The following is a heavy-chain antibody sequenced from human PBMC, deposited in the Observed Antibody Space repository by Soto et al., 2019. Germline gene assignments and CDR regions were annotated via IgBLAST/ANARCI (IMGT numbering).Heavy chain of an antibody. D-gene: IGHD2-15*01. CDR1: GFSLSTSGVG. Sequence: ASGPTLVNPTQTLTLTCTFSGFSLSTSGVGVAWIRQSPGKALEWLALIYWDDDERYGPSLKTRLTITKDTSKNQVVLTMTNMEPVDTATYYCAHKGGRGAGMDVWGQGTTVTVSS. CDR2: IYWDDDE. J-gene: IGHJ6*02. CDR3: AHKGGRGAGMDV. V-gene: IGHV2-5*05.